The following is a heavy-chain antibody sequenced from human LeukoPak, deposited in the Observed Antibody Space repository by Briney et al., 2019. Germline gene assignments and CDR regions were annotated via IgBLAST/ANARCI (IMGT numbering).Heavy chain of an antibody. V-gene: IGHV3-9*01. CDR1: GFTFDDYA. D-gene: IGHD1-14*01. CDR2: ISWNSGSI. Sequence: GRSLRLSCAASGFTFDDYAMHWVRQAPGKGLEWVSGISWNSGSIGYADSVKGRFTISSDNAKNSLYLQMNSLRAEDTAMYYCATGTVAGTFDYWGQGTLVTVSS. J-gene: IGHJ4*02. CDR3: ATGTVAGTFDY.